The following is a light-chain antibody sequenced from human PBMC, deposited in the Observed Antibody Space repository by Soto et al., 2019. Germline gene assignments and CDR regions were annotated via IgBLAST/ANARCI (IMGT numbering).Light chain of an antibody. J-gene: IGLJ1*01. CDR2: EVS. CDR3: SSYTSSSTPSYV. V-gene: IGLV2-14*01. Sequence: SVLTQPASVSGSPGQSITISCTGTSSDVGGYNYVSWYQQHPGKAPKLMIYEVSNRPSGVSNRFSGSKSGNTASLTISGLQAEDEADYYRSSYTSSSTPSYVFGTGTKVTVL. CDR1: SSDVGGYNY.